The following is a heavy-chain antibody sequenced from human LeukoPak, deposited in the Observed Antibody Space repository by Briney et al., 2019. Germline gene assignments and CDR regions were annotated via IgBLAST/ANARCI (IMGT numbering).Heavy chain of an antibody. Sequence: PGGSLRLSCAASGLTFSSYTMNWVRQAPGKGLEWVSYISRSSSYIYYADSVKGRFTISRDNAENSLYLQMNSLRAEDTAVYYCARGSEGYCSGGGCYYGLDVWGQGTTVTVSS. CDR3: ARGSEGYCSGGGCYYGLDV. CDR2: ISRSSSYI. J-gene: IGHJ6*01. CDR1: GLTFSSYT. V-gene: IGHV3-21*01. D-gene: IGHD2-15*01.